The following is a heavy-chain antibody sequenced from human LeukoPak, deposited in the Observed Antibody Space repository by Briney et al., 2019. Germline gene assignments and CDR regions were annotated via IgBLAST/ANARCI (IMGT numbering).Heavy chain of an antibody. CDR3: ARDLYSGYSDAFDI. D-gene: IGHD5-12*01. CDR1: GGSISSYY. Sequence: SETLSLTCTVSGGSISSYYWSWIRQPPGKGLEWIGYIYYSGSTNYNPSLKSRVTISVDTSKNQFSLKLSSVTAADTAVYYCARDLYSGYSDAFDIWGQGTMVTVSS. CDR2: IYYSGST. J-gene: IGHJ3*02. V-gene: IGHV4-59*01.